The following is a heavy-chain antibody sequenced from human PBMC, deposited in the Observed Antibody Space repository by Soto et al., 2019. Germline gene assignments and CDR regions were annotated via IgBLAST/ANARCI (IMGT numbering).Heavy chain of an antibody. J-gene: IGHJ4*02. V-gene: IGHV4-39*01. D-gene: IGHD2-2*01. CDR1: GCSISGSSYY. CDR3: ARRCGYGSSTSCRLAY. CDR2: IYYSGST. Sequence: PSETLSLTCTVSGCSISGSSYYWGWILQPPGKGLEWIGSIYYSGSTYYNPSLKSRVTISVDTSKNQFSLKLSSVTAADTAVYYCARRCGYGSSTSCRLAYWGQGTLVPVSS.